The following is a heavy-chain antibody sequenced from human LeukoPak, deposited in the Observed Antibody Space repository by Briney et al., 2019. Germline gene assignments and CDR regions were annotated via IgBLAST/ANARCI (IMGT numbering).Heavy chain of an antibody. D-gene: IGHD1-26*01. J-gene: IGHJ3*01. CDR3: GMSGDRVPLQDDVFDV. CDR1: GYSFTSYC. Sequence: GESLKISCKVSGYSFTSYCIGWVRQMPGKGLEWMGIIYPGDSGPTYSPSFQGQVTISVHKSINTAHLQWSSLQASDTAMYYCGMSGDRVPLQDDVFDVWGQGTMVTVST. CDR2: IYPGDSGP. V-gene: IGHV5-51*01.